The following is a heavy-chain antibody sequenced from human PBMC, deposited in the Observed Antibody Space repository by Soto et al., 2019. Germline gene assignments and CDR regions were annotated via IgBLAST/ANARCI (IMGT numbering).Heavy chain of an antibody. Sequence: QVQLVQSGAAVKKPGASVKVSCKASGYSFTSYGFSWVRQAPGQGLEWMGWISAYNGNTNYAQKLQGRGTMTTDTSTSTAYMELRSLRSDDTAVYHCAGSSIAAGGALDIWGQRTMVTVSS. V-gene: IGHV1-18*04. J-gene: IGHJ3*02. CDR2: ISAYNGNT. D-gene: IGHD6-13*01. CDR1: GYSFTSYG. CDR3: AGSSIAAGGALDI.